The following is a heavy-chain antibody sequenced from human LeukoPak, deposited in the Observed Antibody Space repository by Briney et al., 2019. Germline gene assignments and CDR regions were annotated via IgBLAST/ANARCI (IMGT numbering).Heavy chain of an antibody. CDR2: IYYSGST. J-gene: IGHJ5*02. Sequence: SETLSLTCAVSGGSISSYYWSCIRHPPGKGLEGVGDIYYSGSTNYNPSLKSRVTISVDTSKNQFSLKLSSVTAADTAVYYCARDRDYYDSSGYPRPYNWFDPWGQGTLVTVSS. CDR1: GGSISSYY. D-gene: IGHD3-22*01. CDR3: ARDRDYYDSSGYPRPYNWFDP. V-gene: IGHV4-59*01.